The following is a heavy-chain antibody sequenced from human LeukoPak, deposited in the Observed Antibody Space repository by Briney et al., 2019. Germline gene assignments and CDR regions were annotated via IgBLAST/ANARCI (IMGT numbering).Heavy chain of an antibody. D-gene: IGHD3-16*02. CDR3: ARDHPYDYVWGSYRYPTFDY. CDR1: GYTFTSYG. CDR2: ISAYNDNT. J-gene: IGHJ4*02. V-gene: IGHV1-18*01. Sequence: ASVKVSCKASGYTFTSYGISWVRQAPEQGLEWMGWISAYNDNTNYAQKLQGRVTMTTDTSTSTAYMELRSLRSDDTAVYYCARDHPYDYVWGSYRYPTFDYWGQGTLVTVSS.